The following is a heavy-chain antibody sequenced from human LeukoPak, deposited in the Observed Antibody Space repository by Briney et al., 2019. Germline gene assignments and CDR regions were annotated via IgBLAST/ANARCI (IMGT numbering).Heavy chain of an antibody. CDR2: INHSGST. V-gene: IGHV4-34*01. CDR1: GGSFSGYY. J-gene: IGHJ4*02. Sequence: PSETLSLTCAVYGGSFSGYYWSWIRQPPGKGLEWIGEINHSGSTNYNPSLKSRVTISVDTSKNQFSLKLSSVTAADTAVYYRARGLYYYDSSGYTPFDYWGQGTLVAVSS. CDR3: ARGLYYYDSSGYTPFDY. D-gene: IGHD3-22*01.